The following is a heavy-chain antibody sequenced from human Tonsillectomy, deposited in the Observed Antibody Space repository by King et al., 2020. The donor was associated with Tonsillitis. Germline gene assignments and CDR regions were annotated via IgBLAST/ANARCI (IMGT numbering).Heavy chain of an antibody. CDR3: AREGTSSSSGGWAH. Sequence: GQLVQSGAEVKKPGSSVKVSCKASGGTFSSYAFSWVRQAPGQGLELMGRIIPILGIANYAQKFQGRVTISADISTSTAYMDLSSLRSEDTAVYYCAREGTSSSSGGWAHWGQGTLVTVSS. V-gene: IGHV1-69*09. D-gene: IGHD6-6*01. J-gene: IGHJ4*02. CDR1: GGTFSSYA. CDR2: IIPILGIA.